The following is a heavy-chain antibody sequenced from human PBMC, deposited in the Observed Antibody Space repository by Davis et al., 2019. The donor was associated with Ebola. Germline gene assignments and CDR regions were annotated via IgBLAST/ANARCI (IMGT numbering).Heavy chain of an antibody. Sequence: MPSETLSLTCTVSGGSISSYYWSWIRQPPGKGLEWIGYIYYSGSTYYNPSLKSRVTISVDTSKNQFSLKLSSVTAADTAVYYCARDLVTAGIYYYYGMDVWGKGTTVTVSS. CDR1: GGSISSYY. J-gene: IGHJ6*04. D-gene: IGHD2-21*02. CDR3: ARDLVTAGIYYYYGMDV. CDR2: IYYSGST. V-gene: IGHV4-30-4*01.